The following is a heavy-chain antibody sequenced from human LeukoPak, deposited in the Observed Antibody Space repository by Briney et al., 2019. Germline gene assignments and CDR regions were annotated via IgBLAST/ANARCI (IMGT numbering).Heavy chain of an antibody. CDR1: GGSVSSSSYY. Sequence: PSETLSLTCTVSGGSVSSSSYYWGWIRQPPGKGLEWIGSMYYSGNSYCNPPLKSRVTISVDTSRNQFSLKLTSVTAADTAVYYCARGNTAMVKEIDYWGQGTLVTVSS. J-gene: IGHJ4*02. V-gene: IGHV4-39*01. CDR2: MYYSGNS. D-gene: IGHD5-18*01. CDR3: ARGNTAMVKEIDY.